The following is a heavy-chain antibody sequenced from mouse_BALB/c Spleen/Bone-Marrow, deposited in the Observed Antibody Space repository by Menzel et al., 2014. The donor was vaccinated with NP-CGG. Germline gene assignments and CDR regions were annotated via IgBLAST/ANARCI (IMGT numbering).Heavy chain of an antibody. CDR2: IHPNSGNT. J-gene: IGHJ2*01. CDR3: ARHHRYAYYFDY. D-gene: IGHD2-14*01. CDR1: GYTFTSSW. V-gene: IGHV1S130*01. Sequence: QVQLQQSRSVLVRPGTSVKLSCKASGYTFTSSWIHWARQRPRQGLEWIGEIHPNSGNTNYNEKFKGKATLTIDTSSSTTFVDLSSLTSEDSAVYYCARHHRYAYYFDYWSQGTTLTVSS.